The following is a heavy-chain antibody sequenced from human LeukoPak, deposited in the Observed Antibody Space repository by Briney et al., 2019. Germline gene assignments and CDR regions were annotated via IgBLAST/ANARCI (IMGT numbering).Heavy chain of an antibody. CDR2: INSDGSST. CDR1: GFTFSIYW. D-gene: IGHD3-22*01. Sequence: PGGSLRLSCAASGFTFSIYWMHWVRQAPGKGLVWVSRINSDGSSTSYADSVKGRFTISRDNAKNTLYLQMNSLRAEDTAVYYCARTPDYYDSSGYYSYWGQGTLVTVSS. V-gene: IGHV3-74*01. CDR3: ARTPDYYDSSGYYSY. J-gene: IGHJ4*02.